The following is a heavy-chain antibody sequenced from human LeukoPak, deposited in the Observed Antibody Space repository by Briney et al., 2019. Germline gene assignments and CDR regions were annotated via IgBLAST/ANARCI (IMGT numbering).Heavy chain of an antibody. CDR1: GFTFSSYG. J-gene: IGHJ4*02. Sequence: GRSLRLSCAASGFTFSSYGMHWVRQAPGKGLEWVAVISYDGSNKYYADSVKGRFTISRDNSKNTLYLQMNSLRAEDTAVYYCAKDGGTIFGVGPLYWGQGTLVTVSS. D-gene: IGHD3-3*01. CDR3: AKDGGTIFGVGPLY. V-gene: IGHV3-30*18. CDR2: ISYDGSNK.